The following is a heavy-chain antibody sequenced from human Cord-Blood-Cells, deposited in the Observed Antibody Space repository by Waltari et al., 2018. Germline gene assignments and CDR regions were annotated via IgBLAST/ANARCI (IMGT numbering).Heavy chain of an antibody. CDR2: LNPNSVNK. CDR3: STNTIFGVVIIRGAFDI. CDR1: GYTFTSYD. Sequence: QVQLVQSGAEVKKPGASVKVSCKASGYTFTSYDINWVRQATGQGLEWMGWLNPNSVNKGNAQKFQGRVTMTRNTSISTAYMELSSLRSEDTAVYYCSTNTIFGVVIIRGAFDIWGQGTMVTVSS. V-gene: IGHV1-8*01. D-gene: IGHD3-3*01. J-gene: IGHJ3*02.